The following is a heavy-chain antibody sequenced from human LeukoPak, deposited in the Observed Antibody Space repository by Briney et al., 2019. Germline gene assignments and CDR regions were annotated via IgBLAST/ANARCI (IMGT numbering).Heavy chain of an antibody. CDR1: GYTFSSYA. Sequence: GGSLRLSCAASGYTFSSYAMHWVRQAPGKGLEWVAVISYDGSNKYYADSVKGRFTISRDNSKNTLYLQMNSLRAEDTAVYYCARDVLPYYYDSSGYNWFDPWGQGTLVTVSS. V-gene: IGHV3-30*04. CDR3: ARDVLPYYYDSSGYNWFDP. D-gene: IGHD3-22*01. J-gene: IGHJ5*02. CDR2: ISYDGSNK.